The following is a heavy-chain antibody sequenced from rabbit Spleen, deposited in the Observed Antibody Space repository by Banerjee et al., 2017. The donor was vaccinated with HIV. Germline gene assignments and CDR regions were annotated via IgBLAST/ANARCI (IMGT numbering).Heavy chain of an antibody. CDR1: GFTLSSYY. Sequence: QLKESGGGLVQPGGSLKLSCKASGFTLSSYYMNWVRQAPGKGLEWIGYIDPVFDAAYYATWVNGRFTISSHNAQNTLYLQLNSLTAADTATYFCVRGASVSGYYSLWGQGTLVTVS. J-gene: IGHJ6*01. D-gene: IGHD1-1*01. CDR3: VRGASVSGYYSL. V-gene: IGHV1S7*01. CDR2: IDPVFDAA.